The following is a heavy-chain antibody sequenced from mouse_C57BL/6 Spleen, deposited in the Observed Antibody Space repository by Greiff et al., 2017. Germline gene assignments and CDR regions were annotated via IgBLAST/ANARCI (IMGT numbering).Heavy chain of an antibody. CDR3: ARVYYDYHYYAMDY. V-gene: IGHV1-81*01. CDR1: GYTFTSYG. D-gene: IGHD2-4*01. Sequence: VQLQQSGAELARPGASVKLSCKASGYTFTSYGISWVKQRPGQGLAWIGELYPRSGNTYYNEKFKGKATLTADKSSSTAYMELRSLTSEDSAVYFGARVYYDYHYYAMDYWGQGTSVTGSA. J-gene: IGHJ4*01. CDR2: LYPRSGNT.